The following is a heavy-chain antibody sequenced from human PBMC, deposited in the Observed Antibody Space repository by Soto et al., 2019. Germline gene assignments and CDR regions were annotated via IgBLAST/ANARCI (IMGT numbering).Heavy chain of an antibody. CDR1: GFTFSSYS. V-gene: IGHV3-48*01. CDR2: ISSSSSTI. D-gene: IGHD3-16*01. J-gene: IGHJ3*02. CDR3: ARDPPGGDYIWGSYGDDAFDI. Sequence: GGSLRLSCAASGFTFSSYSMNWVRQAPGKGLEWVSYISSSSSTIYYADSVKGRFTISRDSAKNSLYLQMNSLRAEDTAVYYCARDPPGGDYIWGSYGDDAFDIWGQGTMVTVSS.